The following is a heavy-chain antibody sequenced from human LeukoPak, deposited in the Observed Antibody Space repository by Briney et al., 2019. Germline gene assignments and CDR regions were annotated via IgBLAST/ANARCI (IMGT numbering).Heavy chain of an antibody. Sequence: ASVKVSCRASGFTFTSYYMHWVRQAPGQGLEWMGIINPSGGSTSYAQKFQGRVTMTRDTSTSTVYMELSSLRSEDTAVYYCARDLRALTYYYDSSGYRYLPYYGMDVWGQGTTVTVSS. CDR3: ARDLRALTYYYDSSGYRYLPYYGMDV. V-gene: IGHV1-46*01. CDR1: GFTFTSYY. D-gene: IGHD3-22*01. J-gene: IGHJ6*02. CDR2: INPSGGST.